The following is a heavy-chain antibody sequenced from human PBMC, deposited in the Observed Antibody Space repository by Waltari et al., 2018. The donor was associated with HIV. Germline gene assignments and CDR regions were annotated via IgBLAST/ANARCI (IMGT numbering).Heavy chain of an antibody. D-gene: IGHD4-17*01. CDR3: AGRATVVTTYYFDY. V-gene: IGHV4-39*07. CDR1: GGSISSSSYY. CDR2: IYYSGST. J-gene: IGHJ4*02. Sequence: QLQLQESGPGLVKPSETLSLTCTVSGGSISSSSYYWGWIRQPPGKGLEWIGSIYYSGSTYYNPSLKSRVTISVDTSKNQFSLKLSSVTAADTAVYYCAGRATVVTTYYFDYWGQGTLVTVSS.